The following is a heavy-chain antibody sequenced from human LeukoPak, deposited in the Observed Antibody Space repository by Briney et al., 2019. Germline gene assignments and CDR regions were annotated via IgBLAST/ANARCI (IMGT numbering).Heavy chain of an antibody. CDR1: GGSISSYY. J-gene: IGHJ4*02. CDR3: VRGYSSSWFDY. Sequence: SETLSLTCTVSGGSISSYYWSWIRKPPGKGLEWIGYIYYSGSTNYNPSLKSRVTISVDTSKNQFSLKLSSVTAADTAVYYCVRGYSSSWFDYWGQGTLVTVSS. D-gene: IGHD6-13*01. V-gene: IGHV4-59*01. CDR2: IYYSGST.